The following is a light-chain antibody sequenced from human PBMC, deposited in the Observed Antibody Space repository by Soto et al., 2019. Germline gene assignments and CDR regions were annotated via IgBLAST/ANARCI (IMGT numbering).Light chain of an antibody. CDR3: QQSYSTLWT. V-gene: IGKV1-39*01. CDR2: AAS. J-gene: IGKJ1*01. Sequence: DIQMTQSPSSLSASVGDRVTITCRTSQSIRTYLNWFQHQPGKAPKLLIYAASSLQSGVPSRFGGSGSGTDFTLTISRLXXXXXGTYYCQQSYSTLWTFGPGTKVEIK. CDR1: QSIRTY.